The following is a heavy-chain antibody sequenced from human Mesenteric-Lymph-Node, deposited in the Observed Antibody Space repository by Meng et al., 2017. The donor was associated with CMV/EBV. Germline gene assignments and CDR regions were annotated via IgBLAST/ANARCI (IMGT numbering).Heavy chain of an antibody. J-gene: IGHJ6*02. D-gene: IGHD2-2*01. CDR1: GFTFSSYS. Sequence: GESLKISCAASGFTFSSYSMNWVRQAPGKGLEWVSSISSSSSYIYYADSVKGRFTISRDNAKNSLYLQMNSLRAEDTAVYYCARDLPGYCSSTSCFDYYGMDVWGQGTTVTVSS. CDR3: ARDLPGYCSSTSCFDYYGMDV. CDR2: ISSSSSYI. V-gene: IGHV3-21*01.